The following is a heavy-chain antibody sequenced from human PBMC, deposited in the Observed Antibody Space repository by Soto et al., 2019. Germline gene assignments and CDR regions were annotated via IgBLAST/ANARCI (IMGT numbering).Heavy chain of an antibody. V-gene: IGHV3-7*03. D-gene: IGHD6-13*01. CDR1: GFTFSSYW. J-gene: IGHJ6*02. CDR3: ARASYSSSWSLFYYYGMDV. Sequence: PVGSLRLSCAASGFTFSSYWMSWVRQAPGKGLEWVANIKQDGSEKYYVDSVKGRFTISRDNAKNSLCLQMNSLRAEDTAVYYCARASYSSSWSLFYYYGMDVWGQGTTVTVSS. CDR2: IKQDGSEK.